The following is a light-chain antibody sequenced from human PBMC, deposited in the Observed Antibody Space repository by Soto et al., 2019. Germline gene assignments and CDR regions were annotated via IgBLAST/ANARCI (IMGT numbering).Light chain of an antibody. CDR1: QDIRNY. V-gene: IGKV1-33*01. CDR3: QQYDNLTLT. J-gene: IGKJ4*01. CDR2: DAS. Sequence: DIQMTQSPSSLSASVGDRGTITCQASQDIRNYLNWYQQKPGKAPKVXIYDASNLETGVPSRFSGSGSGTDFTFTISSLQPEDIATYYCQQYDNLTLTFGGGTQVDIK.